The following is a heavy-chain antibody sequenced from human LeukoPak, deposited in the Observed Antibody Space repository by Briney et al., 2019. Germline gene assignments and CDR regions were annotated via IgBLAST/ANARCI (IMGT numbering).Heavy chain of an antibody. CDR2: IYTSGST. V-gene: IGHV4-61*02. D-gene: IGHD6-19*01. J-gene: IGHJ3*02. CDR1: GGSISSGSYY. Sequence: SETLSLTCTASGGSISSGSYYWSWIRQPAGKGLEWIGRIYTSGSTNYNPSLKSRVTISVDTSKNQFSLKLSSVTAADTAVYYCARRIAVAGAFDIWGQGTMVTVSS. CDR3: ARRIAVAGAFDI.